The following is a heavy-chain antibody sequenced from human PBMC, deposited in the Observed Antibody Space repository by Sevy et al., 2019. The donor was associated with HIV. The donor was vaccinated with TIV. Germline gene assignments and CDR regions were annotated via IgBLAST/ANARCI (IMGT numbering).Heavy chain of an antibody. Sequence: GGSLRLSCAASGFTFSSYGMHWVRQAPGKGLEWVAVISYDGSKKNHAESMKGRFNISRDNSKNTLYLEMSSLRPDDTAVYYCAHSSGLYGYYYGMDVWGQGTTVTVSS. V-gene: IGHV3-30*03. D-gene: IGHD3-3*01. CDR1: GFTFSSYG. CDR2: ISYDGSKK. CDR3: AHSSGLYGYYYGMDV. J-gene: IGHJ6*02.